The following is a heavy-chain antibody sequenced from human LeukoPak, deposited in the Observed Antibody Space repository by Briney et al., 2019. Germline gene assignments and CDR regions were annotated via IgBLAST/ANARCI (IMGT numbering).Heavy chain of an antibody. Sequence: SETLSLTCTVSGGSISSISYYWGWIRQPPGKGLEWIGSISYSGSTYYNPSLKSRVTISVDTSKNQFSLRLNSVTAADTAVYYCDAWGEMATISDYWGQGTLVTVSS. CDR1: GGSISSISYY. CDR3: DAWGEMATISDY. V-gene: IGHV4-39*01. CDR2: ISYSGST. D-gene: IGHD5-24*01. J-gene: IGHJ4*02.